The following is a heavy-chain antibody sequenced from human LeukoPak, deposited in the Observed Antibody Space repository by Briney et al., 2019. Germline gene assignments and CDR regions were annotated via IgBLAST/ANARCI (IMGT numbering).Heavy chain of an antibody. CDR3: ALLRDYSNYPDY. D-gene: IGHD4-11*01. Sequence: GGSLRLSCAASGFTFSSNSMNWVRQAPGKGLEWVSYISSTGGTIYYADSMKGRFTISRDNAKNSLYLQMNSLRAEDTAVYYCALLRDYSNYPDYWGQGTLVTVSS. CDR1: GFTFSSNS. CDR2: ISSTGGTI. V-gene: IGHV3-48*04. J-gene: IGHJ4*02.